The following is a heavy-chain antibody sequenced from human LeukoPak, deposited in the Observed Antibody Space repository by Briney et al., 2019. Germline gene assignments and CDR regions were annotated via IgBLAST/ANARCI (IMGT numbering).Heavy chain of an antibody. D-gene: IGHD2-2*01. V-gene: IGHV5-51*01. CDR2: IYPGDSDT. J-gene: IGHJ4*02. CDR3: ARRYCSSTSCSEVDY. Sequence: GASLKISCKGSGYSFTSYWIGWVRQMPGKGLEWMGIIYPGDSDTRYSPSFQGQVTISADKSISTAYLQWSSLKASDTAMYYCARRYCSSTSCSEVDYWGQGTLVTVSS. CDR1: GYSFTSYW.